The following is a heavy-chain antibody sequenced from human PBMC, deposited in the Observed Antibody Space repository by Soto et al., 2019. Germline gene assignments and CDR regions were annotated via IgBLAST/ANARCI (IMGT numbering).Heavy chain of an antibody. J-gene: IGHJ6*02. D-gene: IGHD6-13*01. Sequence: ASVKVSCTASGYTFTSYGISWVRQAPGQGLEWMGWISAYNGNTNYAQKLQGRVTMTTDTSTSTAYMELRSLRSDDTAVYYCARRYSSSWYGSYYYYGMDVWGQGTTGTVSS. CDR3: ARRYSSSWYGSYYYYGMDV. CDR2: ISAYNGNT. V-gene: IGHV1-18*04. CDR1: GYTFTSYG.